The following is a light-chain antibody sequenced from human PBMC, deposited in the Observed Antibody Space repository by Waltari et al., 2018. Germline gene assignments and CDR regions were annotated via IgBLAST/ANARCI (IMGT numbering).Light chain of an antibody. CDR2: EVT. Sequence: QSALTQPPSASGSPGQSVTISCTGTSGDVGSSNYVSWYQHHPGEAPKLLIYEVTKRPSGVPGRFSGSKSGNTASLTVSGLQADDEADYYCSSYADTNNLVVFGGGTKLTVL. J-gene: IGLJ2*01. V-gene: IGLV2-8*01. CDR1: SGDVGSSNY. CDR3: SSYADTNNLVV.